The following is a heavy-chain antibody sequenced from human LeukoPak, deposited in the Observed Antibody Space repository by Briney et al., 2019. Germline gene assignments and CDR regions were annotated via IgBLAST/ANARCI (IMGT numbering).Heavy chain of an antibody. CDR1: GFTFSSYG. CDR2: TWNDGSIK. Sequence: TGGSLRLSCAASGFTFSSYGMHWVRQGPGKGLEWVAVTWNDGSIKYYADSVKGRFTISRDNSKNTLYLQMNGLRAEDTAVYYCARVRTSSNYYYGMDVWGKGTTVTVSS. V-gene: IGHV3-33*01. J-gene: IGHJ6*04. D-gene: IGHD2-2*01. CDR3: ARVRTSSNYYYGMDV.